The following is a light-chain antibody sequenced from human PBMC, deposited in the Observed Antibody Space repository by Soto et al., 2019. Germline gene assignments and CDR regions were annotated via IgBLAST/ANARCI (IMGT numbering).Light chain of an antibody. V-gene: IGKV1-9*01. CDR2: AAS. CDR3: QQHNSYPRT. J-gene: IGKJ5*01. Sequence: IQLTQYPSSLPASDGARVTITCRASQGISSFLAWYQQKPGKAPKLLIYAASTLQSAVPPRFSGSGSWTDFTLTISSLQPEDFATYYCQQHNSYPRTFGQGTRLEI. CDR1: QGISSF.